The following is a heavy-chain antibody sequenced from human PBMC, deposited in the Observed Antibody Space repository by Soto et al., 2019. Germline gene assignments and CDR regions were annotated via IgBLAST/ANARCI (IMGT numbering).Heavy chain of an antibody. D-gene: IGHD3-22*01. J-gene: IGHJ4*02. Sequence: GGSLRLSCAASGFTFSSYGMHWVRQAPGKGLEWVAVISYDGSNKYYADSVKGRFTISRDNSKNTLYLQMNSLRAEDTAVYYCAKARYYDSSGYHDYWGQGTLVTVS. V-gene: IGHV3-30*18. CDR3: AKARYYDSSGYHDY. CDR2: ISYDGSNK. CDR1: GFTFSSYG.